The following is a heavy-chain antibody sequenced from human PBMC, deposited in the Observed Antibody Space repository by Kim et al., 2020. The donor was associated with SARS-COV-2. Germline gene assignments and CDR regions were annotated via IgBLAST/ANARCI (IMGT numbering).Heavy chain of an antibody. CDR3: ARQRGNYGMDV. J-gene: IGHJ6*02. CDR2: YT. D-gene: IGHD6-25*01. Sequence: YTNYSPSFQGHVTSSADKSITTAYLQWSSLKASDTAMYYCARQRGNYGMDVWGQGTTVTVSS. V-gene: IGHV5-10-1*01.